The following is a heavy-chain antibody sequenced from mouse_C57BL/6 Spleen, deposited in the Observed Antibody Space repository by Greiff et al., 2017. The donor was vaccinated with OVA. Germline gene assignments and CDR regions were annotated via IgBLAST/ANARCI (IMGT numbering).Heavy chain of an antibody. Sequence: VQLQQPGAELVKPGASVKLSCKASGYTFTSYWMHWVKQRPGQGLEWIGMIHPNSGSTNYNEKFKSKATLTVDKSSSTAYMQLSSLTSEDSAVYYCARSGYYDYDGVWFAYWGQGTLVTVSA. CDR1: GYTFTSYW. V-gene: IGHV1-64*01. CDR3: ARSGYYDYDGVWFAY. J-gene: IGHJ3*01. CDR2: IHPNSGST. D-gene: IGHD2-4*01.